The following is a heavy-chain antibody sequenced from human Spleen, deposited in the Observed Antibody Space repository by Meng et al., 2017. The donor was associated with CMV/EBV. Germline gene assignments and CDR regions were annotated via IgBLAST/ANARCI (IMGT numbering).Heavy chain of an antibody. J-gene: IGHJ6*02. CDR1: GFTFDDYA. Sequence: GGSLRLSCAASGFTFDDYAMYWVRQAPGKGLEWVSGISWNSGSIGYADSVKGRFTISRDNAKNSLYLQMNSLRAEDTALYYCAKDCYCSGGSCYRDYYYYGMDVWGQGTTVTVSS. D-gene: IGHD2-15*01. V-gene: IGHV3-9*01. CDR3: AKDCYCSGGSCYRDYYYYGMDV. CDR2: ISWNSGSI.